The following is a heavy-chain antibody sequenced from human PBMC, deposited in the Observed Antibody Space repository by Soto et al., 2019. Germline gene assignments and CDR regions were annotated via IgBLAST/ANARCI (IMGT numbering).Heavy chain of an antibody. Sequence: DLEWVSGISWNGNSIGYADSVRGRFTISRDNAKNSLYLQMNSLRVEDTALYYCARGPLRIYYYYMDVWGKGTTVTVSS. CDR3: ARGPLRIYYYYMDV. V-gene: IGHV3-9*01. J-gene: IGHJ6*03. D-gene: IGHD2-15*01. CDR2: ISWNGNSI.